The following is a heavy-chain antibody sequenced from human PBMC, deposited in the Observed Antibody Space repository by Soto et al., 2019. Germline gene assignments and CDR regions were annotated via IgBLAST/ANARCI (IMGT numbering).Heavy chain of an antibody. CDR2: ISYDGNNK. V-gene: IGHV3-30-3*01. Sequence: QVQLVESGGGVVQPGRSLRLSCAASGFTFSNYAMHWVRQAPGKGLEWMAIISYDGNNKYYAHSVKGRFTISRDSSNNTLYLQMNSLRAEDTAVYYCAKESELYGDYAWYFDLWGRGTLVTVSA. CDR3: AKESELYGDYAWYFDL. D-gene: IGHD4-17*01. J-gene: IGHJ2*01. CDR1: GFTFSNYA.